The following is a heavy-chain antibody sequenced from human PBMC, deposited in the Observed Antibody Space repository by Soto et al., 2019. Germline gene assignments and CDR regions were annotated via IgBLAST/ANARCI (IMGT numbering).Heavy chain of an antibody. Sequence: SETLSLTCTVSGGSVSSGSYYWSWIRQPPGKGLEWIGYIYYSGSTNYNPSLKSRVTISVDTSKNQFSLKLSSVTAADTAVYYCASEQGYFDYSGQGTLVTVSS. CDR3: ASEQGYFDY. CDR1: GGSVSSGSYY. CDR2: IYYSGST. V-gene: IGHV4-61*01. J-gene: IGHJ4*02.